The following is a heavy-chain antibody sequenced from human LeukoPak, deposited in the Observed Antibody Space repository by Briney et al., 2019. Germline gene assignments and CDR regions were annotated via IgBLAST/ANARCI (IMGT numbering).Heavy chain of an antibody. Sequence: SCKASGYTFTSYYMHWVRQAPGKGLEWVAVIWYDGSNKYYADSVKGRFTISRDNSKNTLYLQMNSLRAEDTAVYYCARGGRPYCTNGVCQSSFDYWGQGTLVTVSS. CDR2: IWYDGSNK. J-gene: IGHJ4*02. CDR1: GYTFTSYY. D-gene: IGHD2-8*01. CDR3: ARGGRPYCTNGVCQSSFDY. V-gene: IGHV3-33*01.